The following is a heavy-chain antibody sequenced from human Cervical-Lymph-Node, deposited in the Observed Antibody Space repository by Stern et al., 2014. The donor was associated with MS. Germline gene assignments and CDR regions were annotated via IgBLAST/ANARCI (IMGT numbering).Heavy chain of an antibody. CDR3: AYRGGVQPYFDN. D-gene: IGHD3-16*01. V-gene: IGHV2-5*02. CDR1: GFSLNTRGAG. CDR2: IYWDDDK. J-gene: IGHJ4*02. Sequence: QVTLRESGPTLVKPTQTLTLTCAFSGFSLNTRGAGVGWVRQPPGKALEWLALIYWDDDKRYSPSLKRRLTITKDTSKNQVFLTMTNMDPVDTATYYCAYRGGVQPYFDNWGLGTQVTVSS.